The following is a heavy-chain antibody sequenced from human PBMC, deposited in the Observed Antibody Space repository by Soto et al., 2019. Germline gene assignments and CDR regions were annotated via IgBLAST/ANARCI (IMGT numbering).Heavy chain of an antibody. V-gene: IGHV3-33*01. Sequence: PGGSLRLSCAASGFTFSSYGMHWVRQAPGKGLEWVAVIWYDGSNKYYADSVKGRFTISRDNSKNTLYLQMNSLRAEDTAVYYCARERRPDRAFDIWGQGTMVTVSS. CDR1: GFTFSSYG. CDR2: IWYDGSNK. CDR3: ARERRPDRAFDI. J-gene: IGHJ3*02.